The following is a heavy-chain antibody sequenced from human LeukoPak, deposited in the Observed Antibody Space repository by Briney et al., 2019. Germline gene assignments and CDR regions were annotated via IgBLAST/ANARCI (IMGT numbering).Heavy chain of an antibody. D-gene: IGHD2-15*01. CDR2: TSSSSSPI. CDR3: ARGDCSGGSCYLSGMLFDY. Sequence: PAGTLTLTCAASAFTFNSYNMKWLGHAPGNGRKGLTYTSSSSSPIYYEYSVKGRITIYSDNAQNSLYLQMNSLRAEETAVYSGARGDCSGGSCYLSGMLFDYWGQGAMVTVSS. J-gene: IGHJ4*02. V-gene: IGHV3-48*01. CDR1: AFTFNSYN.